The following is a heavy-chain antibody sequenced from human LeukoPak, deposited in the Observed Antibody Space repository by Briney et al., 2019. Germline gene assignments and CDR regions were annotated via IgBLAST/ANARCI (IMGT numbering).Heavy chain of an antibody. D-gene: IGHD3-10*01. J-gene: IGHJ3*02. V-gene: IGHV3-33*01. Sequence: GGSLRLSCAASGFTFSSYGMHWVRQAPGKGLEWVAVIWYDGSNKFYADSVKGRFTISRDNSKNTLYLQMNSLRAEDTAVYYCARDIEDASGREGEPDAFDIWGQGTMVTVSS. CDR3: ARDIEDASGREGEPDAFDI. CDR2: IWYDGSNK. CDR1: GFTFSSYG.